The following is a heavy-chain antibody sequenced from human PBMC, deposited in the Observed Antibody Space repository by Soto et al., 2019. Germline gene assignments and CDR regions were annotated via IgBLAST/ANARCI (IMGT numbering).Heavy chain of an antibody. D-gene: IGHD3-22*01. Sequence: ASVKVSCKASGYTFPSYYMHWVRQAPGQGLEWMGIINPSGGSTSYAQKFQGRVTMTRDTSTSTVYMELSSLRSEDTAVYYCARDVRLPRYYYDSSAAGSAFDIWGQGTMVTVSS. J-gene: IGHJ3*02. CDR1: GYTFPSYY. CDR2: INPSGGST. V-gene: IGHV1-46*01. CDR3: ARDVRLPRYYYDSSAAGSAFDI.